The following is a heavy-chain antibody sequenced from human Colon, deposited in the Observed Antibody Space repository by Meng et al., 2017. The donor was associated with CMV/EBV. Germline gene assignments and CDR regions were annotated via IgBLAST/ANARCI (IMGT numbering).Heavy chain of an antibody. Sequence: ASVKVSCKVSGNTVSELSMHWVRQAPGKGLEWVGGFDAEEGERVYAQKFRGRVMMTGDTSTHTAYMQLSSLRSEDTAVYYCATVGGNSGSYYYGLDVWGQGTTVTVSS. V-gene: IGHV1-24*01. J-gene: IGHJ6*02. CDR3: ATVGGNSGSYYYGLDV. D-gene: IGHD4-23*01. CDR2: FDAEEGER. CDR1: GNTVSELS.